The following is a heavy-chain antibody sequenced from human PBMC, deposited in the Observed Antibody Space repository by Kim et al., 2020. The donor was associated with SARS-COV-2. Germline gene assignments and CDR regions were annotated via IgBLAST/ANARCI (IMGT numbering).Heavy chain of an antibody. CDR3: AKRAVGAIDY. D-gene: IGHD1-26*01. J-gene: IGHJ4*01. CDR1: GFTFSSYA. Sequence: GGSLRLSCAASGFTFSSYAMHWVRQAPGKGLEWVAVIWYDGSNKYYADSVKGRFTISRDNSKNTLYLQMNSLRAEDTAVYYCAKRAVGAIDYWGQEPWSPSPQ. CDR2: IWYDGSNK. V-gene: IGHV3-33*06.